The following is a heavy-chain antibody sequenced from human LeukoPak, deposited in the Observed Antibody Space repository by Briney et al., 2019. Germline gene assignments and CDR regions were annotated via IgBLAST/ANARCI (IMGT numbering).Heavy chain of an antibody. CDR3: ARRMVAATPGHY. V-gene: IGHV4-39*01. CDR2: ISSSGST. Sequence: PSETLSLTCTVSGVSIGGSSYYWGWSRQPPGEGLEWIGSISSSGSTYYNPSLKSRVTISVDTSKNQFSLKLSSVTAADTAVYYCARRMVAATPGHYWGQGTLVTISS. D-gene: IGHD2-15*01. J-gene: IGHJ4*02. CDR1: GVSIGGSSYY.